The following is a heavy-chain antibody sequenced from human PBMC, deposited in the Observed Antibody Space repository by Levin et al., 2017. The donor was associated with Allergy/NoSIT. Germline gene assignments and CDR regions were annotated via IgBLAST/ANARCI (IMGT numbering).Heavy chain of an antibody. CDR2: IGPDNSDT. J-gene: IGHJ4*02. V-gene: IGHV5-51*01. CDR3: VRLESDAYYYVCY. D-gene: IGHD3-16*01. CDR1: GYTFRNHW. Sequence: GESLKISCEASGYTFRNHWIGWVRQTPGKGLEWVGIIGPDNSDTRYSPSFEGQVTISVDKSISTAYLQWSSLTASDLGIYYCVRLESDAYYYVCYWGQGTLVTVSS.